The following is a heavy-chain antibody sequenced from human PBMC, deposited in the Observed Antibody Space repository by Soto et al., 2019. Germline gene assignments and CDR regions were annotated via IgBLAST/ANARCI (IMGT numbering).Heavy chain of an antibody. CDR2: IYYSGST. CDR1: GGSISSSSYY. CDR3: ASTIAARPGMVYYYYYRMDV. V-gene: IGHV4-39*01. J-gene: IGHJ6*02. D-gene: IGHD6-6*01. Sequence: TSETLSLTCTVSGGSISSSSYYWGWIRQPPGKGLEWIGSIYYSGSTYYNPSLKSRVTISVDTSKNQFSLKLSSVTAADTAVYYCASTIAARPGMVYYYYYRMDVWGQGTTVT.